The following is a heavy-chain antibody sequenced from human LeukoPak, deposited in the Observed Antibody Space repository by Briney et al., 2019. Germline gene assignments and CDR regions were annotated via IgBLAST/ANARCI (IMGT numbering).Heavy chain of an antibody. D-gene: IGHD2-2*01. Sequence: GGSLRLSCAASGFTFSSYSMNWVRQAPGKGLEWVSSISSSSSYIYYADSVKGRFTISRDNAKNSLYLQMNNLRAEDTAVYYCAKHWSYCSTTSCFFNYYYYYMDAWGKGTTVTVSS. V-gene: IGHV3-21*04. CDR1: GFTFSSYS. CDR3: AKHWSYCSTTSCFFNYYYYYMDA. CDR2: ISSSSSYI. J-gene: IGHJ6*03.